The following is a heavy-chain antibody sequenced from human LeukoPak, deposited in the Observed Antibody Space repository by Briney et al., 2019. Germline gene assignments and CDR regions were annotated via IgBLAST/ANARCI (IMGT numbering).Heavy chain of an antibody. Sequence: PGGSLRLSCAASGFTFSTYAMSWVRQAPGKGLEWVSGISGSGGKTDFADSVRGRFTISRDNSKNAQYLQMNSLRAEDTAVYYCAVTGYSSFDYWGQGTLVTVSS. V-gene: IGHV3-23*01. D-gene: IGHD3-9*01. CDR2: ISGSGGKT. CDR3: AVTGYSSFDY. J-gene: IGHJ4*02. CDR1: GFTFSTYA.